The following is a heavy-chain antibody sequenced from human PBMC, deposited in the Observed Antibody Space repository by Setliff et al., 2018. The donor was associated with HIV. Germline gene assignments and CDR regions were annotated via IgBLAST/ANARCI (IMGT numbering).Heavy chain of an antibody. CDR1: GFTFSSFA. V-gene: IGHV3-33*01. Sequence: GGSLRLSCAASGFTFSSFAMHWVRQAPGKGLEWVAVVWYDGSNKYYKDSVKGRFTISRDNSKNTMFLQMSSLRAEDTAVYYCERGIVTGDNFYYHMDVWGKGTTVTVSS. J-gene: IGHJ6*03. CDR3: ERGIVTGDNFYYHMDV. D-gene: IGHD7-27*01. CDR2: VWYDGSNK.